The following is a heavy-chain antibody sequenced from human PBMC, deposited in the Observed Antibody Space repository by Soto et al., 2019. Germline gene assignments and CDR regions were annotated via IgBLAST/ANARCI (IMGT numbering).Heavy chain of an antibody. CDR3: ARSRGLVSRPLDL. CDR2: ITWNSGDI. V-gene: IGHV3-9*01. D-gene: IGHD3-10*01. Sequence: EVLLVESWGGLVQPGRSLRLSCAASGFTFDDYAMHWVRQAPGKGLEWVSGITWNSGDITYTGSVKGRFSISRDNAENSLYLHMNSLRPEDTAFYYCARSRGLVSRPLDLWGQGTLVTVSS. CDR1: GFTFDDYA. J-gene: IGHJ5*02.